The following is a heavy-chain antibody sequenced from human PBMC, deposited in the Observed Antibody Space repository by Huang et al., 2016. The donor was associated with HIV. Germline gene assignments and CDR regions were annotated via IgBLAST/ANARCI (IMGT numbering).Heavy chain of an antibody. V-gene: IGHV3-21*01. Sequence: EVQLVESGGGLVKPGGSLRLSCAASGFTFSDYSMSWVRQAPGKGLQWVSHISGSSRYIYYVDSVKGRFAISRDNAKNLLFLQMNSLRAEDTAVYYCARRYNWNYVAHGFDIWGQGTMVTVSS. CDR1: GFTFSDYS. CDR3: ARRYNWNYVAHGFDI. J-gene: IGHJ3*02. D-gene: IGHD1-7*01. CDR2: ISGSSRYI.